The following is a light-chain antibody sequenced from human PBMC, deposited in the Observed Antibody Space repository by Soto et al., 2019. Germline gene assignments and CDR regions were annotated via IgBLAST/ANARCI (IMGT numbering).Light chain of an antibody. Sequence: DIVMTQTQLSLSVTPGQPASISCKSSQSLRHSNGKTYLYWYLQKPGQPPHLLIYEVSNRFSGVPDRFSGSGSGTEFTLTISSLQSEDFTVYYCQQYNKWPLTFGQGTKV. CDR2: EVS. CDR1: QSLRHSNGKTY. CDR3: QQYNKWPLT. J-gene: IGKJ1*01. V-gene: IGKV2D-29*01.